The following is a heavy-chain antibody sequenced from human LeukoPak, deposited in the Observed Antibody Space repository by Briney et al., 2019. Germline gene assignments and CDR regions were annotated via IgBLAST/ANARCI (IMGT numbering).Heavy chain of an antibody. CDR2: VYSGGNT. Sequence: GGSLRLSCTASGFAVSDNYMAWVRQAPGKGLEWVSVVYSGGNTYYADSVEGRFTISRDNSKNTLYLQMNSLRVEDTAVYYCAKDLETHDTSACWGQGTLVTVSS. V-gene: IGHV3-53*01. D-gene: IGHD3-22*01. CDR1: GFAVSDNY. CDR3: AKDLETHDTSAC. J-gene: IGHJ4*02.